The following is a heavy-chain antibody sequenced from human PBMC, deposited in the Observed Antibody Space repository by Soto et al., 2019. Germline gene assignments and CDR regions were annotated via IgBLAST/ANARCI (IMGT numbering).Heavy chain of an antibody. CDR2: INGYNGNT. J-gene: IGHJ5*02. Sequence: ASVKVSCKTSGYTFTSYGISWVRQAPGQGLEWMGWINGYNGNTNYAQKLQGRVIMTTDTSTSTAYMELRSLRSDDTAVYYCGRDRAYSTSSLTWFDPWGQGTLVTGSS. CDR1: GYTFTSYG. CDR3: GRDRAYSTSSLTWFDP. V-gene: IGHV1-18*01. D-gene: IGHD5-18*01.